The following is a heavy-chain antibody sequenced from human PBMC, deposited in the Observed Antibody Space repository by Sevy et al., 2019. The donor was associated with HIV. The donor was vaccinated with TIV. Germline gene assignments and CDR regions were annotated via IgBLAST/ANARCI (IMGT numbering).Heavy chain of an antibody. J-gene: IGHJ4*02. Sequence: SETLSLTCAVYVGSFSGYYWSWIRQPPGKGLEWIGEINHSGSTNYNPSLKSRVTISVDTSKNQFSLKLSSVTAADTAVYYCARGLILYDSSGYHPLGFDYWGQGTLVTVSS. D-gene: IGHD3-22*01. CDR3: ARGLILYDSSGYHPLGFDY. CDR1: VGSFSGYY. V-gene: IGHV4-34*01. CDR2: INHSGST.